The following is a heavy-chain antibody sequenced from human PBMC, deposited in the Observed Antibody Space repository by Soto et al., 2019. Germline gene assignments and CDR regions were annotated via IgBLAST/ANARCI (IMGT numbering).Heavy chain of an antibody. CDR3: ARNSYCSTASCYDEAEYFQD. V-gene: IGHV3-74*01. Sequence: GGSLRLSCAASGFTFSSYWMHWVRQAPGKGLVWVSRINNDGRSTTYADSVKGRFTISRDNAKNTLYLQMNSLRAEDTAVYYCARNSYCSTASCYDEAEYFQDWGQGTLVTVSS. CDR1: GFTFSSYW. CDR2: INNDGRST. J-gene: IGHJ1*01. D-gene: IGHD2-2*01.